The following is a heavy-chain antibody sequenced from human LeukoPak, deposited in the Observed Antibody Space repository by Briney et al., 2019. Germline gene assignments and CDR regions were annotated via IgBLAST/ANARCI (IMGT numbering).Heavy chain of an antibody. CDR3: ARNTYGYKFSMDV. D-gene: IGHD5-24*01. CDR2: ITAFNGNT. J-gene: IGHJ6*03. V-gene: IGHV1-18*04. CDR1: GFALYKYN. Sequence: ASVKVSCKASGFALYKYNIVWVRQAPGQGLEWVGWITAFNGNTNYRQKVQGRITMTTDTSTSTSYMEPRNLRSDDTAVYYCARNTYGYKFSMDVWGKGTTVIISS.